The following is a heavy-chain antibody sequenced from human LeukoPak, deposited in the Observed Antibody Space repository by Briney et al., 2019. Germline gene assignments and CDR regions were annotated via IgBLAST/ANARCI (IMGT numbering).Heavy chain of an antibody. D-gene: IGHD6-19*01. J-gene: IGHJ5*02. V-gene: IGHV1-69*05. Sequence: RASVKVSCKASGGTFSSYAISWVRQAPGQGLEWMGGIIPIFGTANYAQKFQGRVTITTDESTSTAYMELSSLRSEDTAVYYCARVAVARNWFDPWGQGTLVTVSS. CDR2: IIPIFGTA. CDR3: ARVAVARNWFDP. CDR1: GGTFSSYA.